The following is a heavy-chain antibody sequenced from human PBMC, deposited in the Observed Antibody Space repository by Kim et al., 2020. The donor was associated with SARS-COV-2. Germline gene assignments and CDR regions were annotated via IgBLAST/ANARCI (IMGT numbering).Heavy chain of an antibody. CDR1: SGSISSSSYY. V-gene: IGHV4-39*01. Sequence: SETLSLTCSVSSGSISSSSYYWGWIRQPPGKGLEWIGTIYYSGSTYYNPSLKTRVTISEDTSKNQFSLKLTFVTAADTAVYYCARHGNYYDSNGYYRLGAGFDFWGHGTMVTVSS. D-gene: IGHD3-22*01. CDR3: ARHGNYYDSNGYYRLGAGFDF. CDR2: IYYSGST. J-gene: IGHJ3*01.